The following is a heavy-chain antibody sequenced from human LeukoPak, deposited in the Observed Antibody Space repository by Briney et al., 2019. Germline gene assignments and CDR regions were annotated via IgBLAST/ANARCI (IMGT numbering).Heavy chain of an antibody. J-gene: IGHJ4*02. D-gene: IGHD1-26*01. Sequence: ASVKVSCKASGYTFTSYDINWVRQAPGQGLEWMGWINPNSGGTNYAQKFQGRVTMTRDTSISTAYMELSRLRSDDTAVYYCARVGWRGSYYGYWGQGTLVTVSS. V-gene: IGHV1-2*02. CDR2: INPNSGGT. CDR1: GYTFTSYD. CDR3: ARVGWRGSYYGY.